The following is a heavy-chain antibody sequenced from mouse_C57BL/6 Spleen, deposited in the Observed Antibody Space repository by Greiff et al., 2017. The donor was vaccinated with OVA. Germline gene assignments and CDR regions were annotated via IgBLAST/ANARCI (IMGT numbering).Heavy chain of an antibody. J-gene: IGHJ2*01. CDR3: AKGVVAKEDYFDY. Sequence: VQLQQSGAELVKPGASVKLSCTASGFNIKDYYMHWVKQRTEQGLECIGRIDPEDGETKYAPKFQGKATITADTSSNTAYLQLSSLTSEDTAVYYCAKGVVAKEDYFDYWGQGTTLTVSS. CDR2: IDPEDGET. V-gene: IGHV14-2*01. CDR1: GFNIKDYY. D-gene: IGHD1-1*01.